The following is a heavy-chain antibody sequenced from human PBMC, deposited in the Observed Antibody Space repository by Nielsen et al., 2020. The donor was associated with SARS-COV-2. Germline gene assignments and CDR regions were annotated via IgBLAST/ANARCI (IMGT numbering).Heavy chain of an antibody. Sequence: WIRQPPGKGLEWIGEINHSGSTNYNPSLKSRVTISVDTSKNQFSLKLSSVTAADTAVYYCAREEAYYYDSSGYYYGYYYYGMDVWGQGTTVTVSS. V-gene: IGHV4-34*01. CDR3: AREEAYYYDSSGYYYGYYYYGMDV. CDR2: INHSGST. J-gene: IGHJ6*02. D-gene: IGHD3-22*01.